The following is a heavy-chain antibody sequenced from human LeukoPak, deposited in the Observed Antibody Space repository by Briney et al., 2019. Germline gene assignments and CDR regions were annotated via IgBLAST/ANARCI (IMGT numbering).Heavy chain of an antibody. Sequence: GGSLRLSCAASGFTFSNYNVNWVRHAPGKGLEWVSSIRGSSTSMYYADSVKGRFSISRDNAKNSLYLQMDSLRAEDTAVYYCARTPYCTNGICYNRYYFDFWGQGALVTVSS. CDR2: IRGSSTSM. CDR3: ARTPYCTNGICYNRYYFDF. D-gene: IGHD2-8*01. CDR1: GFTFSNYN. J-gene: IGHJ4*02. V-gene: IGHV3-21*01.